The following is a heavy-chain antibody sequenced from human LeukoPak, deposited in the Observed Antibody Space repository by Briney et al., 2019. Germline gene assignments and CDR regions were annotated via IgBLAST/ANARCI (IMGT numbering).Heavy chain of an antibody. J-gene: IGHJ5*02. D-gene: IGHD4-17*01. CDR1: GGTFSSYA. Sequence: ASVKVSCKASGGTFSSYAISWVRQAPGQGLEWMGGIIPIFGTANYAQKFQGRVTITTDESTSTAYMELSSLTSEDTAVYYCARERYGDYPFDPWGQGTLVTVSS. CDR2: IIPIFGTA. V-gene: IGHV1-69*05. CDR3: ARERYGDYPFDP.